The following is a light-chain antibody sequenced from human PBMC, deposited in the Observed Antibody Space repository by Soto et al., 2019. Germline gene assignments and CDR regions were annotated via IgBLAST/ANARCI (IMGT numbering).Light chain of an antibody. V-gene: IGKV1-17*01. Sequence: DIQMTQSPSSLSASVGDRVTITCRASLGIRNDLGWYQHKPGKAPKRLIYAASSLQSGVPSRFSGSGSGTDFTLTISSLQPEDFAIYYCQQANSFPLTFGGGTKVDIK. CDR1: LGIRND. CDR2: AAS. J-gene: IGKJ4*01. CDR3: QQANSFPLT.